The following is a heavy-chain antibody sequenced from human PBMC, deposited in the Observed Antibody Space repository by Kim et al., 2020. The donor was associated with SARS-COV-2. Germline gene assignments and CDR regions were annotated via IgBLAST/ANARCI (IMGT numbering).Heavy chain of an antibody. J-gene: IGHJ4*02. V-gene: IGHV1-3*01. Sequence: ASVKVSCKASGYTFTSYAVHWVRQAPGQSLEWMGWINAGNGDTIYSQRFQGRVTITRDTSASTVYMEVSSLRSEDTAVYYWARDESDWGQGTLVTVSS. CDR3: ARDESD. CDR1: GYTFTSYA. CDR2: INAGNGDT.